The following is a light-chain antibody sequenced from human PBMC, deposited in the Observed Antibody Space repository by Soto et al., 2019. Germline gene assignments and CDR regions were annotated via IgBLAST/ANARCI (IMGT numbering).Light chain of an antibody. CDR1: QSLSTYS. J-gene: IGKJ3*01. Sequence: EIVLTQSPGTLSVSPGERATLSCRASQSLSTYSLAWYQQKPGQTPRLLIYAASTRDTDIPDRFNGSGSGTDFALTISRLEPEDFALYYCQQYEAPPLTFGPGTKVHV. CDR3: QQYEAPPLT. V-gene: IGKV3-20*01. CDR2: AAS.